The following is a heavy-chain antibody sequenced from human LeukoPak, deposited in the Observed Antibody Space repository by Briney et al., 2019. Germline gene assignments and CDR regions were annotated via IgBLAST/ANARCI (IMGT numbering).Heavy chain of an antibody. CDR1: GFTFSSYG. Sequence: PGRSLRLSCAASGFTFSSYGMHWVRQAPGKGLEWVAVTSFDGNSKYYADSVAGRFTISRENSKNTLHLHLNSLRAEDTAVYFCARGDYKYMDVWGKGTTVTVSS. CDR2: TSFDGNSK. V-gene: IGHV3-30*06. J-gene: IGHJ6*03. CDR3: ARGDYKYMDV.